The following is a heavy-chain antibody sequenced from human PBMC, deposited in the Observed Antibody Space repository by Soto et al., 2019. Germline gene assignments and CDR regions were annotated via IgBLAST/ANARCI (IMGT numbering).Heavy chain of an antibody. Sequence: GLPLKISCKGSGYSFTSYWIGWVRQLPGKGLEWMGIIYPGDSDTRYSPSFQGQVTISADKSNSTAYLQWSSLKASDTAMYYCARHYCSSTSCYPVYYYYYGMDVWGQGTRVTVSS. D-gene: IGHD2-2*01. CDR2: IYPGDSDT. V-gene: IGHV5-51*01. J-gene: IGHJ6*02. CDR1: GYSFTSYW. CDR3: ARHYCSSTSCYPVYYYYYGMDV.